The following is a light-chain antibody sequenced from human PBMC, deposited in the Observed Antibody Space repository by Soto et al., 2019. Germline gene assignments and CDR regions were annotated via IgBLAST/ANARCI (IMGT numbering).Light chain of an antibody. Sequence: QPALTQPASGSRVHLQCRSITYTETSSDVGGYNFVSWYQQYPGRAPKLMIYDVSNRPSGVSNRFYGSKSGNTASLTISGLQAEDEADYYCNSYSSSATYVFGPGTKVTVL. CDR2: DVS. CDR1: SSDVGGYNF. V-gene: IGLV2-14*03. J-gene: IGLJ1*01. CDR3: NSYSSSATYV.